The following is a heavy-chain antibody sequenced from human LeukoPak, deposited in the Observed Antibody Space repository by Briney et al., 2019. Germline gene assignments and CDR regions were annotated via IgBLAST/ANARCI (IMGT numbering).Heavy chain of an antibody. CDR3: TRGAGGSF. Sequence: KPSETLSLTCAVYGGSFSGYYWNWIRQPPGKGLEWIGEINHSGSINYNPSLKSRVTISGDTSKNQFSLILNSVTAADTAVYYCTRGAGGSFWGQGTMVTVSS. CDR1: GGSFSGYY. V-gene: IGHV4-34*01. D-gene: IGHD1-26*01. CDR2: INHSGSI. J-gene: IGHJ3*01.